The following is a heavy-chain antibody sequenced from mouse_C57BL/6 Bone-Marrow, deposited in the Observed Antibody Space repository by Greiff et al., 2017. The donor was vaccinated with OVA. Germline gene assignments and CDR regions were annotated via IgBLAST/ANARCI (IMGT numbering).Heavy chain of an antibody. J-gene: IGHJ1*03. CDR1: GFTFSSYG. CDR2: ISSGGSYT. D-gene: IGHD2-3*01. Sequence: EVMLVESGGDLVKPGGSLKLSCAASGFTFSSYGMSWVRQTPDKRLEWVATISSGGSYTYYPDSVKGRFTISRDNAKNTLYLQMSSLKSEDTAMYYCARRDGYPYWYFDVWGKGTTVTVSS. V-gene: IGHV5-6*02. CDR3: ARRDGYPYWYFDV.